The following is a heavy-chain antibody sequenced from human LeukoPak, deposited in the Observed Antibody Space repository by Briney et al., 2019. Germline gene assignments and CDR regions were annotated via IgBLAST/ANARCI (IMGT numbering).Heavy chain of an antibody. CDR2: INHSGST. D-gene: IGHD1-7*01. J-gene: IGHJ4*02. V-gene: IGHV4-34*01. CDR3: ATLANWNSIDY. Sequence: PSETLSLTCAVYGGSFSGYYWSWIRQPPGKGLEWIGEINHSGSTNYNPSLKSRVTISVDTSKNQFSLKLSSVTAADTAVYYCATLANWNSIDYWGQGTLVTVSS. CDR1: GGSFSGYY.